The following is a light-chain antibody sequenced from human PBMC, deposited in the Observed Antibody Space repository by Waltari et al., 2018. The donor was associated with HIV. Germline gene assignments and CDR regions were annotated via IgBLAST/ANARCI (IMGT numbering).Light chain of an antibody. J-gene: IGLJ1*01. V-gene: IGLV2-11*01. CDR1: SSDVGAYNY. CDR3: CSYAGIWGV. CDR2: DVN. Sequence: QSALTQPRSVSGSPGQSVTISCTGTSSDVGAYNYVSWYQQHPGKAPKLMIYDVNTRPSGVPDRFSGSKSGNTASLNISGRQAEDESDYYCCSYAGIWGVFGTGTKVTVL.